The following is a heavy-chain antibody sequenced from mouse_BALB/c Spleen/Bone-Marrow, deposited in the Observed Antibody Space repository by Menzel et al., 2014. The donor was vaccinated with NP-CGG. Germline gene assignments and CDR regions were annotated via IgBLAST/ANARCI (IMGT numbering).Heavy chain of an antibody. D-gene: IGHD4-1*01. CDR3: TRGRTWDFDY. V-gene: IGHV1S81*02. J-gene: IGHJ2*01. CDR1: GYTFTSYY. Sequence: QVQLQQSGAELVKPGASVMLSCKASGYTFTSYYMYWVKQRPGQGLEWIGEINPSNGGTNFNEKFKSRATLTVDKSSSTAYMQLSSLTSEDSAVYYCTRGRTWDFDYWGQGTTLTVSS. CDR2: INPSNGGT.